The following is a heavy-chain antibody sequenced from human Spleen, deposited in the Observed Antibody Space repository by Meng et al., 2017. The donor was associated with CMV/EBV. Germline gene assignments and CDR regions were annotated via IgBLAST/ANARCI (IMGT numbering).Heavy chain of an antibody. CDR1: GFTFSSYW. D-gene: IGHD3-10*01. CDR3: TRVRVFGVRFGELPYDY. J-gene: IGHJ4*02. CDR2: INSDGSST. Sequence: GESLKISCAASGFTFSSYWMHWVRQAPGKGLVWVSRINSDGSSTNYADSVKGRFTISRDNAKKTLYLQMNSLRAEVTAVYYCTRVRVFGVRFGELPYDYWGQGTLVTVSS. V-gene: IGHV3-74*01.